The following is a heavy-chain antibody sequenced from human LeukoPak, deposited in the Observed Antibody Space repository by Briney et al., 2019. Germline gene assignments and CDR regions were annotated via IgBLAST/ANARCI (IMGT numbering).Heavy chain of an antibody. J-gene: IGHJ6*03. Sequence: SETLSLTCTVSGGSIRSFYWSWVRQSAGKGLEGIGRVDTSGSTHYNPSLGSRVSMSLDTSKNQFPLNLRYVTVADTAVYYCARSLGAASYYMDVWGKGTTVTVSS. D-gene: IGHD3-16*01. CDR2: VDTSGST. V-gene: IGHV4-4*07. CDR3: ARSLGAASYYMDV. CDR1: GGSIRSFY.